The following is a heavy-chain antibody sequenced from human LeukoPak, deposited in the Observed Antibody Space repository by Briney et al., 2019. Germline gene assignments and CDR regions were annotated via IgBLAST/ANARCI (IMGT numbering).Heavy chain of an antibody. D-gene: IGHD3-22*01. CDR3: ARRRRDSSGYYYFDY. CDR2: IYYSGST. CDR1: GVSISSSSYY. Sequence: SGTLSLTCTVSGVSISSSSYYWGWIRQPPGKGLEWIGSIYYSGSTYYNPSLKSRVTISVDTSKNQFSLKLSSVTAADTAVYYCARRRRDSSGYYYFDYWGQGTLVTVSS. J-gene: IGHJ4*02. V-gene: IGHV4-39*01.